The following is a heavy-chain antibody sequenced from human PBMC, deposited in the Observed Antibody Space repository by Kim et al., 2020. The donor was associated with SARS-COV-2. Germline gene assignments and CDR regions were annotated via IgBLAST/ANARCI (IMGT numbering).Heavy chain of an antibody. CDR2: SRNKANSYTT. J-gene: IGHJ6*02. Sequence: GGSLRLSCAASGFTFSDHYMDWVRQAPGKGLEWVGRSRNKANSYTTEYAASVKGRFTISRDDSKNSLYLQMNSLKTEDTAGYYCANNGMDVWGQGTTVTV. CDR1: GFTFSDHY. V-gene: IGHV3-72*01. CDR3: ANNGMDV.